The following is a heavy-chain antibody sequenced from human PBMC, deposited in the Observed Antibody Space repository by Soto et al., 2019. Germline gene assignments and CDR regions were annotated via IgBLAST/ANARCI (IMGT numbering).Heavy chain of an antibody. Sequence: EVQLLESGGGLVQPGGSLRLSCAASGFTFSSYAMSWVRQAPGKGLEWVSAISGSGGSTYYADSVKGRFTISRDNSKNTLYLQMNSLRAEDTAVYYCAKGSHYSGSYYGALFDYWGQGTLVTVSS. CDR2: ISGSGGST. J-gene: IGHJ4*02. V-gene: IGHV3-23*01. CDR3: AKGSHYSGSYYGALFDY. CDR1: GFTFSSYA. D-gene: IGHD1-26*01.